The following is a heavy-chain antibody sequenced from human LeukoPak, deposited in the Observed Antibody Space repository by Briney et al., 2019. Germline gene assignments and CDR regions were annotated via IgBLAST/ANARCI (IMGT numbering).Heavy chain of an antibody. V-gene: IGHV3-43*02. CDR3: AKKSGAPANFDY. CDR2: ISGDGGTT. J-gene: IGHJ4*02. CDR1: GFIFDAHP. D-gene: IGHD6-13*01. Sequence: QPGGSLRLSCGASGFIFDAHPMHWVRQVPGEGLEWVSLISGDGGTTSYADSVKGRFTISRDNSKNSLYLQMNSLRTEDTALYYCAKKSGAPANFDYWGQGTLVTVSS.